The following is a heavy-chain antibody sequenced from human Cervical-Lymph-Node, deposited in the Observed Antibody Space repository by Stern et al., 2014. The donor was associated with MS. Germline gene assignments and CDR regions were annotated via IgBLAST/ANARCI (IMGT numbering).Heavy chain of an antibody. CDR2: IYSRSNT. D-gene: IGHD1-14*01. V-gene: IGHV3-66*04. J-gene: IGHJ4*02. Sequence: VQLVESGGGLVQPGGSLRLSCAASEFTVSSYHMSWVRQAPGKGLEWVTVIYSRSNTDYADAVKGRSTISRDNSKNTLYLQKNSLRAEDAAIYCGAGQWSRVSPFDYWGQGTLVTVSS. CDR1: EFTVSSYH. CDR3: AGQWSRVSPFDY.